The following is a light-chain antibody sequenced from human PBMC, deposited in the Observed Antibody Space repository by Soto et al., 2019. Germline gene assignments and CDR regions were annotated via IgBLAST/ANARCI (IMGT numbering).Light chain of an antibody. CDR2: GAS. V-gene: IGKV3-20*01. CDR3: QQYGSSSFT. J-gene: IGKJ2*01. CDR1: QSVASSY. Sequence: EIVLTQSPGTLSLSPGEGATLSCRASQSVASSYLAWYQQKPGQAPRLIIYGASNSATGTPDRFSGGGSGTDFTLTISRLEPEDFAVYYCQQYGSSSFTFGQGTKLEIK.